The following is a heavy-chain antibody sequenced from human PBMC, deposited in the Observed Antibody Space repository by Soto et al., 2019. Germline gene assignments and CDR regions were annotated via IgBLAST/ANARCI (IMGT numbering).Heavy chain of an antibody. D-gene: IGHD1-26*01. J-gene: IGHJ4*02. CDR3: GRGRSGQIVVFY. CDR1: AYTFTGHY. CDR2: IGPESGAT. Sequence: ASVKVSCNASAYTFTGHYIHWVRQAPEQGPEWMGEIGPESGATRYAQRFQGRVTMTRDMSITTVYMELNNLSPDDTAVYYCGRGRSGQIVVFYWGQGTPVTVSS. V-gene: IGHV1-2*02.